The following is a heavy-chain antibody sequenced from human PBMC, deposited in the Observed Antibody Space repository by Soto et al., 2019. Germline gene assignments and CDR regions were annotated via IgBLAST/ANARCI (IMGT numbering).Heavy chain of an antibody. CDR2: IYYSGST. CDR1: GGSISSGGYY. CDR3: AREGYSGYDISFNYYYYGMDV. Sequence: QVQLQESGPGLVKPSQTLSLTCTVSGGSISSGGYYWSWIRQHPGKGLEWIGYIYYSGSTYYNPSLKSRVTISVDTSKNQFSLKLSSVTAADTAVYYCAREGYSGYDISFNYYYYGMDVWGQGTTVTVSS. V-gene: IGHV4-31*03. D-gene: IGHD5-12*01. J-gene: IGHJ6*02.